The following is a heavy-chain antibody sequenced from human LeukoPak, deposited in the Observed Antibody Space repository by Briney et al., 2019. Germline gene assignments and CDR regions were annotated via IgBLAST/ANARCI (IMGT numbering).Heavy chain of an antibody. J-gene: IGHJ5*02. Sequence: PGGSLRLSCAASGFTFSSYWMSWVRQAPGKGLEWVANIKRDGSEKYYVDSVKGRFTISRDNARNSLYLQMNSLRAEDTAVYYCAKDEGMITFGGVIVTWGQGTLVTVSS. V-gene: IGHV3-7*01. CDR2: IKRDGSEK. CDR3: AKDEGMITFGGVIVT. D-gene: IGHD3-16*02. CDR1: GFTFSSYW.